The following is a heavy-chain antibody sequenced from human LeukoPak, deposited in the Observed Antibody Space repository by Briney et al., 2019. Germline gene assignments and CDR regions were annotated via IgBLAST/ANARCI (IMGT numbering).Heavy chain of an antibody. V-gene: IGHV5-51*01. CDR1: GYSFTSYW. Sequence: GESLQISCKGFGYSFTSYWIGWVRQMPGKGLEWMGIIYPGDSDTRYSPSFQGQVTISADKSISTAYLQWSSLKASDTAMYYCARHPTGYSSGWYFDYWGQGTLVTVSS. J-gene: IGHJ4*02. CDR3: ARHPTGYSSGWYFDY. D-gene: IGHD6-19*01. CDR2: IYPGDSDT.